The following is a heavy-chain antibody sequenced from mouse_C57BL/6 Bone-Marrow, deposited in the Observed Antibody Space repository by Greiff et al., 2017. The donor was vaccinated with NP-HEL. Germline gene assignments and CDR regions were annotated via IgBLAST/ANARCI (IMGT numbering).Heavy chain of an antibody. CDR2: IDPSDSST. V-gene: IGHV1-50*01. CDR1: GYTFTSYW. D-gene: IGHD1-1*01. Sequence: VQLQQPGAELVKPGASVKLSCKASGYTFTSYWMQWVKQRPGQGLEWIGEIDPSDSSTNYNQKFKGKAPLTVDTSSSTAYMQLSSLSSEDSAVYYCAREAIYYYVFDYWGQGTTLTVSS. J-gene: IGHJ2*01. CDR3: AREAIYYYVFDY.